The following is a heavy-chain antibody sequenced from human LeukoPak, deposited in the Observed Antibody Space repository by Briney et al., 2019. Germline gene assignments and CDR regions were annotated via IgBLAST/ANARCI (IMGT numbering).Heavy chain of an antibody. CDR3: AGDSPQLFPHAFNT. CDR2: IYYSGST. CDR1: GGSVSSSNYY. V-gene: IGHV4-61*01. D-gene: IGHD5-24*01. Sequence: SETLSLTCTVSGGSVSSSNYYWSWLRQPPGKGLEWIGYIYYSGSTNYNPSLKSRITISADTSKNQFSLKLSSVTAADPAVYYLAGDSPQLFPHAFNTGAKGQWSPSLQ. J-gene: IGHJ3*02.